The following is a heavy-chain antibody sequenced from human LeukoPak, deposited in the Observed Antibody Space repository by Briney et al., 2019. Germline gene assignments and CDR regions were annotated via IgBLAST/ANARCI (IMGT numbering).Heavy chain of an antibody. CDR2: ISYDGNNE. V-gene: IGHV3-30*18. J-gene: IGHJ4*02. CDR1: GFTFSNYG. Sequence: GGSLRLSCAASGFTFSNYGMHWVRQAPGKGLEWVAAISYDGNNENYADSVKGRFTISRDNSENTLYLQMNSLRPEDTAVYYCAKGGLHYHDSNPIDYWGQGTLVTVSS. D-gene: IGHD3-22*01. CDR3: AKGGLHYHDSNPIDY.